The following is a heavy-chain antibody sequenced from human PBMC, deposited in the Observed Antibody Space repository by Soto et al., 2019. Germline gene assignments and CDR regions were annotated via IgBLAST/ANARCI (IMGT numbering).Heavy chain of an antibody. CDR1: GGSISSYY. D-gene: IGHD6-13*01. Sequence: SETLSLTCTVSGGSISSYYWSRIRQPPGKGLEWIGYIYYSGSTNYNPSLKSRVTISVDTSKNQFSLKLSSVTAADTAVYYCARTIAAAGCLDVWGQGTTVTVSS. V-gene: IGHV4-59*01. CDR2: IYYSGST. J-gene: IGHJ6*02. CDR3: ARTIAAAGCLDV.